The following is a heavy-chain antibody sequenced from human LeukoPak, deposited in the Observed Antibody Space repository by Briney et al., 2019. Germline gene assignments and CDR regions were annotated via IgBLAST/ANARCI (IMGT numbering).Heavy chain of an antibody. D-gene: IGHD6-13*01. J-gene: IGHJ4*02. CDR3: ARLPRGIAAAGYFDY. V-gene: IGHV4-59*10. Sequence: SETLSLTCAVYGGSFSGYYWSWIRQPAGKGLEWIGRIYTSGSTNYNPSLKSRVTMSVDTSKNQFSLKLSSVTAADTAVYYCARLPRGIAAAGYFDYWGQGTLVTVSS. CDR2: IYTSGST. CDR1: GGSFSGYY.